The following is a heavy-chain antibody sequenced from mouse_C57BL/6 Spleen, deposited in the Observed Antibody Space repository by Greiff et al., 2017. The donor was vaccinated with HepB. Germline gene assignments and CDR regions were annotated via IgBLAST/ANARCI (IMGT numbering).Heavy chain of an antibody. V-gene: IGHV1-15*01. CDR2: IDPETGGT. CDR3: TRLYGNYLDY. J-gene: IGHJ2*01. Sequence: QVQLKQSGAELVRPGASVTLSCKASGYTFTDYEMHWVKQTPVHGLEWIGAIDPETGGTAYNQKFKGKAILTADKSSSTAYMELRSLTSEDSAVYYCTRLYGNYLDYWGQGTTLTVSS. CDR1: GYTFTDYE. D-gene: IGHD2-1*01.